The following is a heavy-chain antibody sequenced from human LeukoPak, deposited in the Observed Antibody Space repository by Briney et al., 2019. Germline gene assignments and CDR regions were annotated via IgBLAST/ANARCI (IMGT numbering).Heavy chain of an antibody. CDR3: ASLTSSIAAGFDP. CDR2: IYPGDSDT. Sequence: GESLKISCRGSEDSFTNYWIGWVRQMPGEGLECMGIIYPGDSDTRYSPSFQGQVTISADKSSSTAYLQWSSLKASDTAMYFCASLTSSIAAGFDPWGQGTLVTVSS. CDR1: EDSFTNYW. J-gene: IGHJ5*02. D-gene: IGHD6-13*01. V-gene: IGHV5-51*01.